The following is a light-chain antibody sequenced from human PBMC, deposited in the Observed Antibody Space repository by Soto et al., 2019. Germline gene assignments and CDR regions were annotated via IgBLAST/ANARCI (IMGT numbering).Light chain of an antibody. V-gene: IGLV2-14*01. Sequence: QSALTQPASVSGSPGQSITISCTGTSSDVGNYDYVSWYQQHPDKVPKLMIYDVSNRPSGVSNRFSGSKSGNTASLTISGLQAEDEADYYCISFTTRATYVFGTGTKVTVL. CDR1: SSDVGNYDY. CDR2: DVS. CDR3: ISFTTRATYV. J-gene: IGLJ1*01.